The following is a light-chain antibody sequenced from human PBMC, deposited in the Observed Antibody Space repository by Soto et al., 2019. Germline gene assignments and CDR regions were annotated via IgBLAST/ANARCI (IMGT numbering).Light chain of an antibody. CDR1: KSISSH. V-gene: IGKV1-39*01. J-gene: IGKJ1*01. CDR2: GAS. Sequence: DIQMTQSPSALSASVGDKVTITCRASKSISSHLNWYQLKPEKAPKVLIYGASNLRSGVVSRFSGSGSGTDFSLSFSSLEPEDFATDCCRQSYSIPGTFDQGNKVEI. CDR3: RQSYSIPGT.